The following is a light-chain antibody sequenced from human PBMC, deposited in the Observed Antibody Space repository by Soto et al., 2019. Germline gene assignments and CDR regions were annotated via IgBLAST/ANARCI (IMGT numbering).Light chain of an antibody. CDR2: GAS. J-gene: IGKJ1*01. CDR3: QQRSDWPWT. V-gene: IGKV3D-20*02. Sequence: EIVLARSPGTLSLSPAESASLSCRASQSVSSSYLAWYQQNPGQAPRLLIYGASSRATGIPDRFSGSGSGTGFTLTVSSLEPEDFVVYYCQQRSDWPWTFGQGTKVDIK. CDR1: QSVSSSY.